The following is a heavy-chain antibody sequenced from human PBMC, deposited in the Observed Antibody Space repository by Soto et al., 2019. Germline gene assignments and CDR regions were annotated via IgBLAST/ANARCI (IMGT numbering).Heavy chain of an antibody. CDR1: GINFRSFA. Sequence: PGGSLRLSCEAPGINFRSFAMSWVRQAPGKGLQWVASISNNADATYYADSVKGRFHISRDNSKRTVLLEMNSLRVEDTAVYYCAQLALWFGEFGRGYWGQGALVTVSS. CDR3: AQLALWFGEFGRGY. CDR2: ISNNADAT. V-gene: IGHV3-23*01. D-gene: IGHD3-10*01. J-gene: IGHJ4*02.